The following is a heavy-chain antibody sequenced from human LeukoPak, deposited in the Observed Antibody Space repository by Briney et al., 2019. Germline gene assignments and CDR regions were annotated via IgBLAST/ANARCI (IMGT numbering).Heavy chain of an antibody. CDR1: GFTFSSYG. CDR3: ARDAGSLGEYLDY. Sequence: GGSLRLSCAASGFTFSSYGMHWVRQAPGKGLEWVAVISYDGSNKYYADSVKGRFTISRDNSKNTLYLQMNSLRAEDTAVYYCARDAGSLGEYLDYWGQGTLVTVSS. D-gene: IGHD3-16*01. J-gene: IGHJ4*02. CDR2: ISYDGSNK. V-gene: IGHV3-30*03.